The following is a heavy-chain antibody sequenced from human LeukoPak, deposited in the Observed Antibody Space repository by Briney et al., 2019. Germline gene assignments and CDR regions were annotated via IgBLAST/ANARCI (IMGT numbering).Heavy chain of an antibody. J-gene: IGHJ4*02. V-gene: IGHV4-59*01. CDR1: GGSIRGFY. CDR3: ARENYFDY. Sequence: SETLSHTCTVTGGSIRGFYWGWIRQLPGEGLEWIGFIHYSGSTNYNPSLKSRVTISVDTSKNQFSLKLRSVTTADTAVYYCARENYFDYWGQGTVVTVSS. CDR2: IHYSGST.